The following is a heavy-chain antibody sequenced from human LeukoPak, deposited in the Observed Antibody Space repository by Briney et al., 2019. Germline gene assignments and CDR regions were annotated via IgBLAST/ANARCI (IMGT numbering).Heavy chain of an antibody. CDR3: ARDQYLRDYDY. J-gene: IGHJ4*02. CDR1: GYTFTSYG. CDR2: ISAYNGNT. D-gene: IGHD4-11*01. V-gene: IGHV1-18*01. Sequence: ASVKVSCKASGYTFTSYGISWVRQAPGQGLEWMGWISAYNGNTNYAQKLQGRVTMTTDTSTSTAYMELSSLRSEDTAVYYCARDQYLRDYDYWGQGTLVTVSS.